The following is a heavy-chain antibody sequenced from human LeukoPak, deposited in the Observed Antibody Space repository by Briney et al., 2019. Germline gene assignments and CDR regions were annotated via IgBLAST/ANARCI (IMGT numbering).Heavy chain of an antibody. CDR1: GFTFSSYG. V-gene: IGHV3-30*19. J-gene: IGHJ4*02. CDR3: ARARSGYLLYYFEY. Sequence: GRSLRLSCAASGFTFSSYGMHWVRQAPGKGLEWGAVIWYDGSNKYYADSVKGRFTISRDNSKNTLYLQMNSLRAEHTAVYYCARARSGYLLYYFEYWGQGTLVTVSS. CDR2: IWYDGSNK. D-gene: IGHD3-3*01.